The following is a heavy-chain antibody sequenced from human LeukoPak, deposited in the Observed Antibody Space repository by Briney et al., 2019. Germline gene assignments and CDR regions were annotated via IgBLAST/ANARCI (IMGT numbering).Heavy chain of an antibody. CDR3: AKEAYSSSLDYYYGMDV. CDR2: ISWNSGSI. V-gene: IGHV3-9*01. J-gene: IGHJ6*02. D-gene: IGHD6-13*01. Sequence: GGSLRLSCAAYGFTFEDYAMHWVRQAPGKGLEWVSGISWNSGSIGYADSVKGRFTISRDNAKNSLYLQMNSLRVEDTASYYCAKEAYSSSLDYYYGMDVWGQGITVTVSS. CDR1: GFTFEDYA.